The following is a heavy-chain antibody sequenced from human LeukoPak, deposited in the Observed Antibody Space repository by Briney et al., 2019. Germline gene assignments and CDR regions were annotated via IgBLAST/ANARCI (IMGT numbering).Heavy chain of an antibody. CDR3: TDTVAG. D-gene: IGHD4-23*01. Sequence: GGSLRLSCAASGFSVSSNYVTWVPQPPGKGLEWVSVIYSGGRTYYADSVKGRFTISSANSKHTLYLQRNSLRVEDTAVYYCTDTVAGWGQGTLVTVSS. CDR1: GFSVSSNY. V-gene: IGHV3-53*05. J-gene: IGHJ4*02. CDR2: IYSGGRT.